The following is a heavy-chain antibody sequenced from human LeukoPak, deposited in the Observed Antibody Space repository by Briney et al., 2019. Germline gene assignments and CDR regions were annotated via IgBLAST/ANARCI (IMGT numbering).Heavy chain of an antibody. J-gene: IGHJ6*03. CDR1: EFSVGSNY. V-gene: IGHV3-66*01. Sequence: GGSLRLSCAASEFSVGSNYMTWVRQAPGKGLEWVSLIYSGGSTYYADSVKGRFTISRDNSKNTLYLQMNSLRAEDTAVYYCASGFWSSYYMDVWGKGTTVTVSS. CDR2: IYSGGST. CDR3: ASGFWSSYYMDV. D-gene: IGHD3-3*01.